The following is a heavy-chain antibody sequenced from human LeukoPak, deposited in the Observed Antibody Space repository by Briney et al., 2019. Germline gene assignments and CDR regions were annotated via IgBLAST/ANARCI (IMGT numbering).Heavy chain of an antibody. J-gene: IGHJ4*02. D-gene: IGHD3-22*01. CDR2: INTNTGNP. CDR3: ARDYYYDSSGNAKKFDY. CDR1: GGTFSSYA. Sequence: ASVKVSCKASGGTFSSYAMNWVRQAPGQGLEWMGWINTNTGNPTYAQGFTGRFVFSLDTSVSTAYLQISSLKAEDTAVYYCARDYYYDSSGNAKKFDYWGQGTLVTVSS. V-gene: IGHV7-4-1*02.